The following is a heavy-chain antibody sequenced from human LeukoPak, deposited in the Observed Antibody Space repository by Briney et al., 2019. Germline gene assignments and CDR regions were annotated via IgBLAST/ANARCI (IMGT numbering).Heavy chain of an antibody. V-gene: IGHV3-66*01. CDR1: GFTFSSDY. D-gene: IGHD6-19*01. CDR2: IYSGGTT. CDR3: TRVGSVPATRSCDC. Sequence: PGGSLRLSCSASGFTFSSDYMSWVRQAPGKGLAWLSVIYSGGTTYYADSVKGRFTISRDNSKNTVYLQMNSLRVEDTAVYYCTRVGSVPATRSCDCWGQGTLVTVSS. J-gene: IGHJ4*02.